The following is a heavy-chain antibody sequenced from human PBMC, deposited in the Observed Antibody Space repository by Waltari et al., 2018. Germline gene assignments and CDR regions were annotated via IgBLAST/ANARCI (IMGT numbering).Heavy chain of an antibody. D-gene: IGHD2-15*01. CDR1: GDSVTSSYL. J-gene: IGHJ4*02. CDR3: ARDRGRGLYLDS. V-gene: IGHV4-4*02. CDR2: VQGSGXX. Sequence: QLQLQESSPGLVKPSGTLSLPCSGSGDSVTSSYLWNWVRQPPGKVRAWIGMVQGSGXXXXXPXXASRVTXXXXXXNNQVXLKVTXAPAADTAVYYCARDRGRGLYLDSWGPGTLVTVSP.